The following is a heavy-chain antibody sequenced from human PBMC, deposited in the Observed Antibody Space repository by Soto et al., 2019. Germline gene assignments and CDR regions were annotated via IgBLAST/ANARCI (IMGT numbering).Heavy chain of an antibody. CDR1: RGTFSNYA. CDR2: IVPIHDTT. Sequence: QVQLVQTGAEVKRPGSSVNVSCTASRGTFSNYAILWVRQAPGQGLEWMGGIVPIHDTTDYAQKFQGRVTITAGEPSSTAYMELRSLRSEDPAVYYCAADYDGLLSWGQGTLVTVSS. CDR3: AADYDGLLS. J-gene: IGHJ5*02. D-gene: IGHD3-3*01. V-gene: IGHV1-69*01.